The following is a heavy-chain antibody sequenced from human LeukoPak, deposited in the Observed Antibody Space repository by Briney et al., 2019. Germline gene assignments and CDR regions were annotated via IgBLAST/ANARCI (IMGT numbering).Heavy chain of an antibody. D-gene: IGHD6-19*01. V-gene: IGHV5-51*01. CDR1: GYIFTNYW. CDR3: ARFNGGWAADF. Sequence: GESLKISCKGSGYIFTNYWIGWVRQMPGKGLEWMGIIYAGDSDTRYNPAPQGQVTFSADKSISTAYMQWSSLKASDTAMYYCARFNGGWAADFWGQGTLVTVSS. J-gene: IGHJ4*02. CDR2: IYAGDSDT.